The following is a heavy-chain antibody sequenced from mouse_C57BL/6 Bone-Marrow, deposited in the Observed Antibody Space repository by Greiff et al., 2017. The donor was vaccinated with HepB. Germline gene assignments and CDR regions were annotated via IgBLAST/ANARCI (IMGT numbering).Heavy chain of an antibody. Sequence: QVQLQQSGPGLVAPSQSLSITCTVSGFSLTSYGVDWVRQSPGKGLEWLGVIWGVGSTNYNSAHKSRLSISKDNSKSQVFLKMSSLQTDDTAMYYCASIYYGFAYWGQGTLVTVSA. J-gene: IGHJ3*01. D-gene: IGHD2-1*01. CDR3: ASIYYGFAY. CDR1: GFSLTSYG. V-gene: IGHV2-6*01. CDR2: IWGVGST.